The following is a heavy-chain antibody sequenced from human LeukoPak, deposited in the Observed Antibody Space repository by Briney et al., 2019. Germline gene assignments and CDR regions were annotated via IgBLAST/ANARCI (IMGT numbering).Heavy chain of an antibody. J-gene: IGHJ4*02. Sequence: SETLSLTCTVSGGSINSYYWSWIRQPPGKGLEWIGYIYYSGSTNYNPALKSRVTISVDTSQNQFSLKLSSVTAADTAVYYCARVKYSGSYSLWYFDYWGQGILVTVSS. V-gene: IGHV4-59*12. CDR1: GGSINSYY. CDR3: ARVKYSGSYSLWYFDY. D-gene: IGHD3-10*01. CDR2: IYYSGST.